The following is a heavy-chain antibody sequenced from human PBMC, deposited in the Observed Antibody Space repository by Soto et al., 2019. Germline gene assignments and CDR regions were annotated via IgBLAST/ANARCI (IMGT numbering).Heavy chain of an antibody. V-gene: IGHV3-48*01. CDR3: ASGIMITFGGVIENYY. D-gene: IGHD3-16*02. CDR1: GFTFSSYS. CDR2: ISSSSSTI. Sequence: HPGGSLRLSCAASGFTFSSYSMNWVRQAPGKGLEWVSCISSSSSTIYYADSVKGRFTISRDNAKNSLYLQMNSLRAEDTAVYYCASGIMITFGGVIENYYWGQGTLVTVSS. J-gene: IGHJ4*02.